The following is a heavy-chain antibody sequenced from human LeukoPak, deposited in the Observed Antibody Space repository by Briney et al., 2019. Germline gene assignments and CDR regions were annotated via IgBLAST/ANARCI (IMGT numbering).Heavy chain of an antibody. J-gene: IGHJ4*02. CDR3: AKSNGYGLIDY. CDR2: IYSSGNT. Sequence: SETLSLTCAVSGASISSSNYYWGWVRQSPGKGLEWIGNIYSSGNTYYNASLKSRVTMYIDTSENQFSLKLSSVTAADTAMYYCAKSNGYGLIDYWGQGTLVTVSS. D-gene: IGHD5-12*01. CDR1: GASISSSNYY. V-gene: IGHV4-39*01.